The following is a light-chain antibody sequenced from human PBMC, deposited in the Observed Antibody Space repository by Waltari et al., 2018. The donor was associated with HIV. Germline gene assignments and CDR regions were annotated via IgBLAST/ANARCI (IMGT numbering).Light chain of an antibody. J-gene: IGKJ1*01. CDR1: QSLLHINGYNY. V-gene: IGKV2-28*01. CDR3: MQTRQTPWT. Sequence: DILMTQSPLSLPVTPGEPASIPCWASQSLLHINGYNYLDRYLQKSAQCPQLLIYLASNRASGVPDRFTGSGSGTNFTLKIGRVATEDVGVYYCMQTRQTPWTFGQGTKVEIK. CDR2: LAS.